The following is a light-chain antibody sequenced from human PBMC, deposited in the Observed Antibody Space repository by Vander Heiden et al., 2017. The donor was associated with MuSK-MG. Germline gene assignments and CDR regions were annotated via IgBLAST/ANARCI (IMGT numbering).Light chain of an antibody. CDR2: AAS. V-gene: IGKV1D-16*01. J-gene: IGKJ2*01. CDR3: QHDISYPFT. CDR1: QDISIW. Sequence: DIQLTHSPSSLSASVGDRVTITCRASQDISIWLVWYQQKPEKAPKPLIYAASSLQSGVPSRFSGSGSGTNFTLTISSLQPEDFATYYCQHDISYPFTFAQGTELQIK.